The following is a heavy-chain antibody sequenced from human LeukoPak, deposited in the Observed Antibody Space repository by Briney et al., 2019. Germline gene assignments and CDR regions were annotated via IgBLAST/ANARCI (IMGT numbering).Heavy chain of an antibody. CDR3: ARIWAVACWLIDY. J-gene: IGHJ4*02. CDR1: GGSISSSSYY. CDR2: IYYSGRT. D-gene: IGHD6-19*01. Sequence: SETLSLTCTVSGGSISSSSYYWGWIRQPPGKGLEWIGSIYYSGRTYYNPSLKRRVTISVDTAKTQYSLKLSSVTAADTAVYYCARIWAVACWLIDYWGQGTLVTVSS. V-gene: IGHV4-39*01.